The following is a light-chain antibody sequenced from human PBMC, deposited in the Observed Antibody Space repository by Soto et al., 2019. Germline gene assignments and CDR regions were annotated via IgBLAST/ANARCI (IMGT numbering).Light chain of an antibody. CDR3: QQYGSSPSWT. Sequence: EIVLTQSPGTLSLSPGERATLSCRASQSVSSSYLAWYQQKPGQAPRLLIYGAFSRATVIPDRFSGSGSGTDFTLTISRLEPEDFAVYYCQQYGSSPSWTFGQGTNVEIK. J-gene: IGKJ1*01. CDR2: GAF. CDR1: QSVSSSY. V-gene: IGKV3-20*01.